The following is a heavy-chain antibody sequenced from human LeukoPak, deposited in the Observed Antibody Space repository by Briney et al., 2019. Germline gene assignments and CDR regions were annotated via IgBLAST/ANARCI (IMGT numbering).Heavy chain of an antibody. CDR3: ATGAYGGSA. V-gene: IGHV4-39*07. CDR1: GGSISSSSYY. CDR2: LYSSGST. J-gene: IGHJ5*02. D-gene: IGHD4-23*01. Sequence: SETLSLTCTVSGGSISSSSYYWGWIRQPPGKGLEWIGSLYSSGSTYYNPSLKSRVTISVDTSKNQFSLKLTSVTAADTAVYYCATGAYGGSAWGQGILVTVSS.